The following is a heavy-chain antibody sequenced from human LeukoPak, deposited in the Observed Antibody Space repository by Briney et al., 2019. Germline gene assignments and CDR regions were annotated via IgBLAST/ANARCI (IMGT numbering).Heavy chain of an antibody. V-gene: IGHV4-34*01. CDR2: INHSGSA. CDR3: ARGRSSRTSHSHYYFDY. J-gene: IGHJ4*02. Sequence: PSETLSLTCAVYGGSFSGYYWSWLRQPPGKGLEWIGEINHSGSANYNPSLKSRVTISVDTSKNQFSLKLSSVTAADTAVYYCARGRSSRTSHSHYYFDYWGQGTLVTVSS. CDR1: GGSFSGYY. D-gene: IGHD1-14*01.